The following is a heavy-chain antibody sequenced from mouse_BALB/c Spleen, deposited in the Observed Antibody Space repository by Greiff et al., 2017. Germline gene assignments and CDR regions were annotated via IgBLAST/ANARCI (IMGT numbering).Heavy chain of an antibody. D-gene: IGHD2-10*02. CDR3: ARGGYGNYD. J-gene: IGHJ2*01. CDR2: INPSTGYT. CDR1: GYTFTSYW. Sequence: QVQLQQSGAELAKPGASVKMSCKASGYTFTSYWMHWVKQRPGQGLEWIGYINPSTGYTEYNQKFKDKATLTADKSSSTAYMQLSSLTSEDSAVYYCARGGYGNYDWGQGTTLTVSS. V-gene: IGHV1-7*01.